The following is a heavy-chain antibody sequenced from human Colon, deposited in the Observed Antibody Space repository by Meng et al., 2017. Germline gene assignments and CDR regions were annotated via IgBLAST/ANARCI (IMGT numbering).Heavy chain of an antibody. Sequence: QVHLQGSGPGMGKPSGTLSPTWAVSGVSITSSNWWSWVRQAPGKGMEWIGQIDLSGKTDYNPSLKSRVIISLDKSMNQLFLEVYFVTAADTAIYYCARHLGWEFDYWGPGNLVTVSS. J-gene: IGHJ4*02. D-gene: IGHD6-19*01. CDR2: IDLSGKT. CDR3: ARHLGWEFDY. V-gene: IGHV4-4*02. CDR1: GVSITSSNW.